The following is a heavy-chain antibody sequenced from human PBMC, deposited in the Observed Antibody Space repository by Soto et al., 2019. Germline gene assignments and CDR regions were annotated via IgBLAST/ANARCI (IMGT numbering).Heavy chain of an antibody. CDR3: ARASAYSTPWSFDN. D-gene: IGHD6-13*01. J-gene: IGHJ4*02. V-gene: IGHV1-18*01. CDR2: ISGFNGNT. CDR1: GYTFSRYG. Sequence: QVQLVQSGAKVKKPGASVRVSCKASGYTFSRYGISWVRQAPGQGLEWMGWISGFNGNTKESEKLQGRVTLTTDTAANTAHMELRGLRSDDTAVYYCARASAYSTPWSFDNWGQGTLVTVSS.